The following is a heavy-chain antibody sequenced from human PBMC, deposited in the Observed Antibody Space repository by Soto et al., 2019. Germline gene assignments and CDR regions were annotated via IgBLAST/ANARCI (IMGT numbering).Heavy chain of an antibody. V-gene: IGHV3-23*01. CDR2: ISGSGQTT. CDR1: GFTFSRFA. D-gene: IGHD3-9*01. Sequence: EVQLLESGGGLGQPGGSLRLSCAGSGFTFSRFAMSWVRQVPGKGLEWVSAISGSGQTTYYADSVKGRFTVSRDNSNNTLYLQINNLRPGDTAVYYCARDWLRRDDILTPSWNFNLWGQGTLVTAS. CDR3: ARDWLRRDDILTPSWNFNL. J-gene: IGHJ2*01.